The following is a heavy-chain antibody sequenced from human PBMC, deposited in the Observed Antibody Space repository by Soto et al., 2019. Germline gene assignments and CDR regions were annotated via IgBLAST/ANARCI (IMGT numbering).Heavy chain of an antibody. CDR1: GFTFRNFG. CDR2: ISNDENIK. Sequence: WGSLRLSCVASGFTFRNFGMHWFRQAPGKGLEWVAVISNDENIKQYADSVRGRFAIARDNSKNTLYLQVTSLRAEDTARYYCARGLRSVLDYWGQGALVTVSS. CDR3: ARGLRSVLDY. J-gene: IGHJ4*01. D-gene: IGHD6-6*01. V-gene: IGHV3-33*01.